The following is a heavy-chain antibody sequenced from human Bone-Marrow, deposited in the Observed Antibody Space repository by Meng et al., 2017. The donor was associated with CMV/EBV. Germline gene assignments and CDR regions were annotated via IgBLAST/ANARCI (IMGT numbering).Heavy chain of an antibody. Sequence: GSLRLSCTVSGGSISSYYWNWIRQPPGKGLEWIGYIYYSGSTNYSPSLKSRVTISVDTSKNQFSLKLSSVTAADAAVYYCAGVKAGPYFDSWGQGLLVTFAS. D-gene: IGHD6-19*01. CDR2: IYYSGST. J-gene: IGHJ4*02. V-gene: IGHV4-59*01. CDR1: GGSISSYY. CDR3: AGVKAGPYFDS.